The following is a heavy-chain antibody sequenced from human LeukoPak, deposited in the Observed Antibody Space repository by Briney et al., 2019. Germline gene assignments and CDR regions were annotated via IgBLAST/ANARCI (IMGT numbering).Heavy chain of an antibody. CDR2: ISSNGDST. CDR1: GFTFSSYA. CDR3: ASLGEAYDY. D-gene: IGHD3-16*01. J-gene: IGHJ4*02. Sequence: GGSLRLSCAASGFTFSSYAMHWVRQAPGKGLEYVSAISSNGDSTYYANSVKGRFTISRDNSKNTLYLQMGSLRAEDMAVYYCASLGEAYDYWGQGTLVTVSS. V-gene: IGHV3-64*01.